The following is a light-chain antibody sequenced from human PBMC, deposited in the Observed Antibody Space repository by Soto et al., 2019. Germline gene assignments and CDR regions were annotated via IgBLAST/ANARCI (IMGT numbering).Light chain of an antibody. J-gene: IGLJ1*01. Sequence: SALTQPASVSGSPGQSITLSCTGTSSDVGGYNYVSWYQHHPGKAPKLIIYDVSNRPSGVSIRFSGSKSDNTASLTISGLQPEDEADYHCSSYTTSNTRQIVFGTGTKLTVL. CDR1: SSDVGGYNY. CDR3: SSYTTSNTRQIV. CDR2: DVS. V-gene: IGLV2-14*03.